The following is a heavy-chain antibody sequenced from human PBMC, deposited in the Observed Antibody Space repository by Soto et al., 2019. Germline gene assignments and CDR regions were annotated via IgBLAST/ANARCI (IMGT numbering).Heavy chain of an antibody. CDR3: ARETFRGGRGSRYYYGSGSGADY. Sequence: QVQLQQWGAGLLKPSETLSLTCAVYGGSFSGYYWSWIRQPPGKGLEWIGEINHSGSTNYNPSLKSRVTISVDTSKNQFPLKLSSVTAADTAVYYCARETFRGGRGSRYYYGSGSGADYWGQGTLVTVSS. CDR1: GGSFSGYY. CDR2: INHSGST. J-gene: IGHJ4*02. D-gene: IGHD3-10*01. V-gene: IGHV4-34*01.